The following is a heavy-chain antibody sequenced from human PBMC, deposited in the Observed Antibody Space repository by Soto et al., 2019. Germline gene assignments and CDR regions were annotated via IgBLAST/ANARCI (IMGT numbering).Heavy chain of an antibody. CDR3: AREENCSDGICYSEYFQR. CDR2: VNPSGGST. V-gene: IGHV1-46*01. J-gene: IGHJ1*01. D-gene: IGHD2-15*01. CDR1: GYIFTAYS. Sequence: QVQLEQSGAEVKKPGASVKVSCKASGYIFTAYSMHWVRRAPGQGLQWMDVVNPSGGSTNYAQKFQGRITLTRDTSRNTFYMDLSSLTSEDTAVYYCAREENCSDGICYSEYFQRWGQGTLVTVSS.